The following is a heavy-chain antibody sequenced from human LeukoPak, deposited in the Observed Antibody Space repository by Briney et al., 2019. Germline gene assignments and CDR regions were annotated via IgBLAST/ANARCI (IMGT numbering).Heavy chain of an antibody. CDR1: GGSISSYY. J-gene: IGHJ4*02. CDR3: ARFYSWVSIDY. D-gene: IGHD2-21*01. Sequence: PSETLSLTCTVSGGSISSYYWSWIRQPPGKGLEWIGYIYYSGSTNYNPSLKSRVTISVDTSKNQFSLKLNSVTAADTAVYYCARFYSWVSIDYWGQGTLVTVSS. V-gene: IGHV4-59*01. CDR2: IYYSGST.